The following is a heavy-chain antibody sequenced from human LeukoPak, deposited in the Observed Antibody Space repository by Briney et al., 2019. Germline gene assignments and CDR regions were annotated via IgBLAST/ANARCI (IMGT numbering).Heavy chain of an antibody. CDR3: ARQNYFDY. CDR1: GLTFTEYW. V-gene: IGHV3-7*01. CDR2: INQDGSER. Sequence: GGSLRPSSVSSGLTFTEYWMSWVRQAPGKGPEWVAHINQDGSERHYVDSVKGRFTISRDNPKNSLFLQMNSLRAEDTAVYYCARQNYFDYWGQGTLVTVSS. J-gene: IGHJ4*02.